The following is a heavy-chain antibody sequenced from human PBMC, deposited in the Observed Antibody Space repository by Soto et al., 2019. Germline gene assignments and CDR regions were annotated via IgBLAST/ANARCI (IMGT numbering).Heavy chain of an antibody. CDR1: GYTFTNYG. Sequence: ASVKVSCKASGYTFTNYGISWVRQAPGQGLEWMGWISAYNGNTNYAQKLQGRVTMTTDKSTSTAYMKLRSLRSEDTAVYYCARGKGATTEYYGMDVWGQGTTVTVSS. V-gene: IGHV1-18*01. J-gene: IGHJ6*02. D-gene: IGHD1-26*01. CDR2: ISAYNGNT. CDR3: ARGKGATTEYYGMDV.